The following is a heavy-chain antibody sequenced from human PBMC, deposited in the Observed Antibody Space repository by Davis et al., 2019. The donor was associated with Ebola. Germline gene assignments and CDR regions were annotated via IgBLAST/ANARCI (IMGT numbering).Heavy chain of an antibody. Sequence: SETLSLTCTVSACPISRYYWSWILQPPGKGLEGIGYIYYRGSTNYNPSLKSRVTISVDTSTNQFSLKLSSVTAADTAVYYCARADYDFWSGYYSDNWFDPWGQGTLVTVSS. J-gene: IGHJ5*02. D-gene: IGHD3-3*01. CDR2: IYYRGST. CDR3: ARADYDFWSGYYSDNWFDP. V-gene: IGHV4-59*01. CDR1: ACPISRYY.